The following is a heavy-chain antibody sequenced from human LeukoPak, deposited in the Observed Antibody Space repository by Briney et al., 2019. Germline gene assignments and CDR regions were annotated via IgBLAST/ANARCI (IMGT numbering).Heavy chain of an antibody. Sequence: PSETLSLTCTVSGGSISSGSYYWSWIRQPAGKGLEWIGRIYTSGSTNYNPSLKSRVTISVDTSKNQFSLKLSSVTAADTAVYYCARRPYYDSLRAFDIWGQGTMVTVSS. CDR1: GGSISSGSYY. J-gene: IGHJ3*02. V-gene: IGHV4-61*02. CDR3: ARRPYYDSLRAFDI. CDR2: IYTSGST. D-gene: IGHD3-22*01.